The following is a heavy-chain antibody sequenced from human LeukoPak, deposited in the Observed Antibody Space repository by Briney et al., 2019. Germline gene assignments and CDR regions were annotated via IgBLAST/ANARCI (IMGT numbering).Heavy chain of an antibody. J-gene: IGHJ4*02. D-gene: IGHD6-25*01. V-gene: IGHV4-34*01. CDR1: GGSFNTDY. CDR2: INHSGGT. CDR3: AREGGFYRPLDY. Sequence: SETLSLTCTVFGGSFNTDYWSWIRQPPGKGLEWIGEINHSGGTNYNPSLKSRVTISVDRSKNQFSLKLTSVTAADTAVYYCAREGGFYRPLDYSGQGTLVTVSS.